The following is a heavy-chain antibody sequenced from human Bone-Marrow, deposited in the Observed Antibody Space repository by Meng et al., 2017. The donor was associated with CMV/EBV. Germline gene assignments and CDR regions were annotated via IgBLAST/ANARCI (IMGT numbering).Heavy chain of an antibody. J-gene: IGHJ4*02. D-gene: IGHD3-3*01. V-gene: IGHV3-11*01. Sequence: GEPLKISCTASGFTFGDYAMSWVRQAPGKGLEWVSYISSSGSTIYYADSVKGRFTISRDNAKNSLYLQMNSLRAEDTVVDYCARGYYDFWSGAEYYFDYWGQGTLVTVSS. CDR2: ISSSGSTI. CDR1: GFTFGDYA. CDR3: ARGYYDFWSGAEYYFDY.